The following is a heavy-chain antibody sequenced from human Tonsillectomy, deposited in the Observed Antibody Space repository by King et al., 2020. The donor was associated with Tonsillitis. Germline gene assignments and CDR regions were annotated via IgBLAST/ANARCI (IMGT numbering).Heavy chain of an antibody. V-gene: IGHV3-48*02. Sequence: QLVQSGGGLIQPGGSLRLSCAASGFTFSTYGMNWVRQAPGKGLEWLSYITSSSSTIYYADSVKGRFTISRDKAKNSLYLHMSSLRDEDTGVSYCARGLGGTIFGVVPHAEYFQHWGQGTLVTVSS. CDR2: ITSSSSTI. J-gene: IGHJ1*01. D-gene: IGHD3-3*01. CDR3: ARGLGGTIFGVVPHAEYFQH. CDR1: GFTFSTYG.